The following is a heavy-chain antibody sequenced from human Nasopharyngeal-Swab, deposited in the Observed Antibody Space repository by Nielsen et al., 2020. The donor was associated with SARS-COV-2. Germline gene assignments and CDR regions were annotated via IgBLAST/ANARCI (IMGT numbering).Heavy chain of an antibody. V-gene: IGHV3-21*01. CDR2: ISSSSSYI. CDR3: ARDSYDFWSGYPYYYYYYGMDV. Sequence: GGSLRLSCAASGFTFSSYSMNWVRQAPGKGLEWVSSISSSSSYIYYADSVKGRFTISRDNAKNSLYLQMNSLRAEDTAVYYCARDSYDFWSGYPYYYYYYGMDVWGQGTTVTVSS. CDR1: GFTFSSYS. D-gene: IGHD3-3*01. J-gene: IGHJ6*02.